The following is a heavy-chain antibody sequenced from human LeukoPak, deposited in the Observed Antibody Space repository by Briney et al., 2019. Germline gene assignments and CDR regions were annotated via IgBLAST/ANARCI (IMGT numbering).Heavy chain of an antibody. D-gene: IGHD3-22*01. J-gene: IGHJ4*02. CDR2: IYPGDSGT. CDR1: GYSFTSYW. V-gene: IGHV5-51*01. Sequence: GESLKISCKGSGYSFTSYWIGWVRQMPGKGLEWMGIIYPGDSGTRYSPSFQGQVTISADKSISTAYLQWSSLKASDTAIYYCARQGYYYDSSGYLSLDYWGQGTLVTVSS. CDR3: ARQGYYYDSSGYLSLDY.